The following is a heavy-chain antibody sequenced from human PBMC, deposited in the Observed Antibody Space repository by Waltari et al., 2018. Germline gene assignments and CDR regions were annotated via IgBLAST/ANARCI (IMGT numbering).Heavy chain of an antibody. Sequence: QVQLQQWGAGLLKPSETLSLTCAVYGGSFSGYYWSWLRQPPGKGLEWIGEINHSGSTNYNPSLKSRVTISVDTSKNQFSLKLSSVTAADTAVYYCARTRRRGGPRYYFDYWGQGTLVTVSS. J-gene: IGHJ4*02. CDR3: ARTRRRGGPRYYFDY. D-gene: IGHD3-10*01. V-gene: IGHV4-34*01. CDR2: INHSGST. CDR1: GGSFSGYY.